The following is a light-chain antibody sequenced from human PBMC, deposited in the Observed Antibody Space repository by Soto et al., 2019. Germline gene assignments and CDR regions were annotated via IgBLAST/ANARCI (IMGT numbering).Light chain of an antibody. CDR2: DAS. CDR1: QSVSSY. CDR3: QQYGSSPLT. Sequence: EIVLTQSPATLSLSLGERATLSCRASQSVSSYLAWYQQKPGQAPRLLIYDASNRATGIPDRFSGSGSGTDFTLTISRLEPEDFAVYYCQQYGSSPLTFAGGTKVDIK. J-gene: IGKJ4*01. V-gene: IGKV3-20*01.